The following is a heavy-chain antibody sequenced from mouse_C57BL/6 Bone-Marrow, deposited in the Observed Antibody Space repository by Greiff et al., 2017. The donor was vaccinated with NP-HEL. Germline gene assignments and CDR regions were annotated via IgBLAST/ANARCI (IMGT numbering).Heavy chain of an antibody. CDR1: GYTFTDYE. Sequence: VQLQESGAELVRPGASVKLSCKASGYTFTDYEMHCVKQTPVHGLEWIGAIDPETGGTAYNQKFKGKATLTADKSSSTAYMELRSLTSEDSAVYYCAGESYWGYGYFAVWGTGTPVTVSA. CDR3: AGESYWGYGYFAV. V-gene: IGHV1-23*01. CDR2: IDPETGGT. J-gene: IGHJ1*03. D-gene: IGHD4-1*01.